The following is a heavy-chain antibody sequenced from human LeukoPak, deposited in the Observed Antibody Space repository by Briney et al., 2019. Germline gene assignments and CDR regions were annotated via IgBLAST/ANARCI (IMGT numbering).Heavy chain of an antibody. CDR3: AKTYYYDPFDY. J-gene: IGHJ4*02. Sequence: SETLSLTCTVSGGSISNSGYYWGWIRQPPGKGLEWIGNIYYSGSTYYNPSLKSRVTISVDTSKNQFSLKLSSVTAADTAVYYCAKTYYYDPFDYWGQGTLVTVSS. CDR2: IYYSGST. D-gene: IGHD3-22*01. V-gene: IGHV4-39*01. CDR1: GGSISNSGYY.